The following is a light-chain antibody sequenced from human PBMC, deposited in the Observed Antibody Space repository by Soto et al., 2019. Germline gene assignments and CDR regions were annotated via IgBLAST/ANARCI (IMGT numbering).Light chain of an antibody. CDR2: SAS. J-gene: IGKJ4*01. CDR1: QGGRDD. Sequence: IQMTQSPSSLSASVGARVTITCPASQGGRDDVGWYQQKPGKAPKLLIYSASLFQCGVPSRFRGSGPGTDFTPTISGLQPEDCATYAFLQESNYPLTFGGGTQVQIK. V-gene: IGKV1-6*01. CDR3: LQESNYPLT.